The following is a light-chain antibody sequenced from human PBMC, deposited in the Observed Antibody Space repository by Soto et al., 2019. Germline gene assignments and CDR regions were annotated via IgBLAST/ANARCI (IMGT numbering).Light chain of an antibody. CDR3: QQYGSSPWT. V-gene: IGKV3-20*01. Sequence: EIVLTQSPGTLSLSPGERATLSSRASQCVSSSYLAWYQQKPGQAPRLLIYGASSRATGIPDRFSGSGSGTDFTLTISRLEPEDFAVYYCQQYGSSPWTFGQGTKVEIK. J-gene: IGKJ1*01. CDR1: QCVSSSY. CDR2: GAS.